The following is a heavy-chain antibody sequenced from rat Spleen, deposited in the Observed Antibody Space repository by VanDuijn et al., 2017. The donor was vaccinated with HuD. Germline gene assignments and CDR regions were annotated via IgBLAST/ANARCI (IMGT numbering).Heavy chain of an antibody. CDR1: GFSFSDYY. CDR3: TRDEPFDY. CDR2: ISYDDTST. Sequence: EVHLVESGGGLVQPGRSLKLSCAASGFSFSDYYMAWVRQAPTKGLEWVASISYDDTSTHYRDSVKGRFTISRDNAKNTQYLQMNSLRSEDTATYYCTRDEPFDYWGQGVMVTVSS. V-gene: IGHV5-20*01. J-gene: IGHJ2*01.